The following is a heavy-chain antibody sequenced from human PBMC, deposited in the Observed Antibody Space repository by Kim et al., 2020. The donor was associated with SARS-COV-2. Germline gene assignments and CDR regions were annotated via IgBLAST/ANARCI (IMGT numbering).Heavy chain of an antibody. J-gene: IGHJ5*02. Sequence: SETLSLTCTVSGGSISSSYYHWGWIRQPPGKGLDWIGTVYYSGTSYYNPSLKSRVTISVDTSENQFSLKLTSVTAADTAVYYCARSYYDILTGHNWFDP. D-gene: IGHD3-9*01. CDR2: VYYSGTS. CDR3: ARSYYDILTGHNWFDP. V-gene: IGHV4-39*01. CDR1: GGSISSSYYH.